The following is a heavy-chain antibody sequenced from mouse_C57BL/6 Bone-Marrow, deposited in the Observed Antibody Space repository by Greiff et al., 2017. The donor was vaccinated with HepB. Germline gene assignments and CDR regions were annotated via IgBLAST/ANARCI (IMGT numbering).Heavy chain of an antibody. D-gene: IGHD2-5*01. CDR3: ARGYSNYETSDYFDY. V-gene: IGHV1-19*01. J-gene: IGHJ2*01. CDR1: GYTFTDYY. CDR2: INPYNGGT. Sequence: EVQLQQSGPVLVKPGASVKMSCKASGYTFTDYYMNWVKQSHGKSLEWIGVINPYNGGTSYNQKFKGKATLTVDKSSSTAYMELNSLTSEDSAVYYCARGYSNYETSDYFDYWGQGTTLTVSS.